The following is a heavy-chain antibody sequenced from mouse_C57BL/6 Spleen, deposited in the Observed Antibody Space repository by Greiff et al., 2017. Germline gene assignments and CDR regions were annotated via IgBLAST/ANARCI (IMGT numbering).Heavy chain of an antibody. Sequence: QVHVKQPGAELVKPGASVKLSCKASGYTFTSYWMHWVKQRPGQGLEWIGMIHPNSGSTNYNEKFKSKATLTVDKSSSTAYMQLSSLTSEDSAVYYCATITTARHNWYFDVWGTGTTVTVSS. CDR3: ATITTARHNWYFDV. J-gene: IGHJ1*03. D-gene: IGHD1-2*01. CDR1: GYTFTSYW. CDR2: IHPNSGST. V-gene: IGHV1-64*01.